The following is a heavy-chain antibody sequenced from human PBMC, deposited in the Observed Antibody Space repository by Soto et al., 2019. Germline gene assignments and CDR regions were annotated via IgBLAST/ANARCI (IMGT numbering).Heavy chain of an antibody. CDR2: IYSGGST. Sequence: VQLVEYGGGLIQPGGSLRLSCVASGFPVSSNYMSWVRQAPGKGLEWFSVIYSGGSTYYADSVKGRFTISRDNSKNTLYLQMKSLRAEDTAGDYCERADLIKGGGYDYCGHGTLVTVSS. CDR3: ERADLIKGGGYDY. D-gene: IGHD3-16*01. J-gene: IGHJ4*01. CDR1: GFPVSSNY. V-gene: IGHV3-53*01.